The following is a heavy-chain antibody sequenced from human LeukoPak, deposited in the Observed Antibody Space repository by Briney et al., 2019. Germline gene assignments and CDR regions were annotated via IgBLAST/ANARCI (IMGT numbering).Heavy chain of an antibody. J-gene: IGHJ5*02. CDR3: AAVDYYDTGNWFDP. CDR1: GYTLTELS. Sequence: ASVKVSRKVSGYTLTELSIHWVRQAPGKGLEWVGVSDPEEGETIYAQKFRGRVTMTEDTSTDTTYMELSSLRSEDTAVYYCAAVDYYDTGNWFDPWGQGTLVTVSS. V-gene: IGHV1-24*01. CDR2: SDPEEGET. D-gene: IGHD3-22*01.